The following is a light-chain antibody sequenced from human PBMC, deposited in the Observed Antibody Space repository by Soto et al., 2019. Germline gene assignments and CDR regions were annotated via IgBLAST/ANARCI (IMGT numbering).Light chain of an antibody. CDR1: TGAVTSGYY. CDR2: STS. J-gene: IGLJ3*02. CDR3: LLYYGGAPV. Sequence: QTVVTQEPSLTVSPGGTVTLTCASTTGAVTSGYYPNWFQQKPGKAPRALIYSTSNQHSWTPARFSGSLLGGKAALTLSGVQPEDEAEYYCLLYYGGAPVFGGGTKVTVL. V-gene: IGLV7-43*01.